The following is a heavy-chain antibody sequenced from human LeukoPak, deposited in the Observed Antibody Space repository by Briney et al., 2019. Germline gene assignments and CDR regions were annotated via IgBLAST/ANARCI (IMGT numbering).Heavy chain of an antibody. D-gene: IGHD2-15*01. V-gene: IGHV1-18*01. J-gene: IGHJ5*02. CDR2: ISAYNGNI. CDR3: ARVVVADTNWFDP. Sequence: GASVKVSCKASGYTFTSYGISWVRQAPGQGLEWMGWISAYNGNINYAQKLQGRVTMTTDTSTSTAYMELRSLRSDDTAVYYCARVVVADTNWFDPWAREPWSPSPQ. CDR1: GYTFTSYG.